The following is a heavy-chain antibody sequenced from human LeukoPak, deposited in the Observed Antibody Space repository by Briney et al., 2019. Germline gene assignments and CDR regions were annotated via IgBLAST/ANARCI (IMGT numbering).Heavy chain of an antibody. Sequence: GGSLRLSCAASGFSFSSYAMSWVRQAPGKGLEWVSAISGSGGSTYYADSVKGRFTISRDNSKNTLYLQMNSLRAEDTAVYYCAKDLMGATTFDYWGQGTLVTVSS. D-gene: IGHD1-26*01. CDR1: GFSFSSYA. J-gene: IGHJ4*02. CDR3: AKDLMGATTFDY. CDR2: ISGSGGST. V-gene: IGHV3-23*01.